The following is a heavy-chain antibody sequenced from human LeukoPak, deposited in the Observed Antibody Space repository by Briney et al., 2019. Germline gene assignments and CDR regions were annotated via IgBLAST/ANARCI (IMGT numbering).Heavy chain of an antibody. CDR1: GFTFSSYA. CDR2: ISYDGSNK. V-gene: IGHV3-30*04. CDR3: ARGVRIAVAGNIDY. J-gene: IGHJ4*02. Sequence: TGGSLRLSCAASGFTFSSYAMHWVRRGPGKGLEWVAAISYDGSNKNYAESVKGRFTISRDNSKNMLYLQMNSLRAEDTAVYYCARGVRIAVAGNIDYWGQGTLVTVSS. D-gene: IGHD6-19*01.